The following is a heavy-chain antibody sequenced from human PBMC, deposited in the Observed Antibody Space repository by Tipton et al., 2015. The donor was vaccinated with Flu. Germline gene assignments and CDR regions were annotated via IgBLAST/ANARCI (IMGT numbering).Heavy chain of an antibody. J-gene: IGHJ4*02. CDR2: IFHGGST. CDR1: GDSLTNSPYY. CDR3: ATYYYGSGTQSAFDY. Sequence: LRLSCTVSGDSLTNSPYYWGWIRQPPGKGPEWIGSIFHGGSTYYNPSLKSRVTISVDTSKNQFSLKLSSVTAADTAVYYCATYYYGSGTQSAFDYWGQGTLVTVSS. V-gene: IGHV4-39*07. D-gene: IGHD3-10*01.